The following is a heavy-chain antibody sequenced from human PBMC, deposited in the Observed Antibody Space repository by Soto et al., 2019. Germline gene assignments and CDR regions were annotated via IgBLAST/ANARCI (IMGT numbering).Heavy chain of an antibody. CDR2: INPNSGGT. J-gene: IGHJ3*02. D-gene: IGHD7-27*01. CDR1: GYTFTGYY. CDR3: ATERLAGEKDAFDI. V-gene: IGHV1-2*04. Sequence: ASVKVSCKASGYTFTGYYMHWVRQAPGQGLEWMGWINPNSGGTNYAQKFQGWVTMTRDTSISTAYMELSRLRSDDTAVYYCATERLAGEKDAFDIWGQGTMVTVSS.